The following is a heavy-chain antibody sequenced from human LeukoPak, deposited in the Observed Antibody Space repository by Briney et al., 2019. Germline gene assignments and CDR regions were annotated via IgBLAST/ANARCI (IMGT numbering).Heavy chain of an antibody. D-gene: IGHD2-21*02. Sequence: GGSLRLSCAASGFTFSSYAMSWVRQAPGKGLEWVSTIIGSGGSTYYTDSVKGRFTISRDNSKNTLYLQMNSLRADDTAEYYCVKDNGSDSSYYYMDVWGKGTTVTVSS. V-gene: IGHV3-23*01. J-gene: IGHJ6*03. CDR2: IIGSGGST. CDR3: VKDNGSDSSYYYMDV. CDR1: GFTFSSYA.